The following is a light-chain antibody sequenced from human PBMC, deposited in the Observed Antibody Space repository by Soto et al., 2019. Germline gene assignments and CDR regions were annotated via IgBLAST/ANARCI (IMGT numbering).Light chain of an antibody. CDR2: DAS. J-gene: IGKJ5*01. CDR3: QQSGSSSIT. Sequence: EIVLTQSPGTLSLSPGERATLSCRASQSVSSSYLAWYQQKPGQAPRLLIYDASNRATGIPDRFSGSGSGTDFTLTISRLEPEDFAVYYCQQSGSSSITFGQGTRLEIK. V-gene: IGKV3-20*01. CDR1: QSVSSSY.